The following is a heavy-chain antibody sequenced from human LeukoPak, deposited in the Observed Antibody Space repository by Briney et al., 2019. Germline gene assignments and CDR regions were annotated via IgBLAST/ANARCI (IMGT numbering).Heavy chain of an antibody. CDR1: GGSFSISSHY. CDR2: MDYIGST. CDR3: ARHFDRDGYKSNAFDI. D-gene: IGHD5-24*01. J-gene: IGHJ3*02. V-gene: IGHV4-39*01. Sequence: PSETLSLTCTVSGGSFSISSHYWGWVRQPPGKGREWIGSMDYIGSTYYNASLRSRVTISVDTSSDQFSMKLSSVTAADTAVYYCARHFDRDGYKSNAFDIWGQGTMVTVSS.